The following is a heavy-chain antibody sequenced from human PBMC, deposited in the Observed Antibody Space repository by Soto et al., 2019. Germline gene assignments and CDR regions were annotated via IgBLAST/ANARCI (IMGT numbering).Heavy chain of an antibody. Sequence: EVQLVESGGGLVRPGGSLRLSCAASGFTFSSYWMHWVRQAPGKGLVWVSRMNEDGGTTDYADSVKGRFTISRDNAKNTLYLQMNSLRVEDTAVYYCARRDSHGYFRYFDNWGQGTLVTVSS. J-gene: IGHJ4*02. V-gene: IGHV3-74*02. CDR3: ARRDSHGYFRYFDN. D-gene: IGHD4-17*01. CDR1: GFTFSSYW. CDR2: MNEDGGTT.